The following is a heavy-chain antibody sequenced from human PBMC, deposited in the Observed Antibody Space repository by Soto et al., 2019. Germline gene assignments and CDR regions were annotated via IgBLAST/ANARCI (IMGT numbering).Heavy chain of an antibody. Sequence: GGSLRLSCAASGFNFLTYSLSWVRQAPGKGLEWVASISSSAVYVDYADSMKGRFTISRDNAKNLLHLQMTSLRAEDTATYHCVRDRLDYYDTERLYFDTRGQRT. V-gene: IGHV3-21*01. CDR3: VRDRLDYYDTERLYFDT. CDR1: GFNFLTYS. CDR2: ISSSAVYV. J-gene: IGHJ4*02. D-gene: IGHD3-22*01.